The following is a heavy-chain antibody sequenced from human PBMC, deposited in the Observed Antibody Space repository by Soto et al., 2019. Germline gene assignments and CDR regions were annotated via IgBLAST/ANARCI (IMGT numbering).Heavy chain of an antibody. V-gene: IGHV3-53*01. Sequence: GGSLRLSCAASGSTVSSNYMSWVRQAPGKGLERVSIIYSGGTTYYADSVKGRFAMSRDTSENTLYLQMNSLGAEDTAAYYCAPHVSCSGGSCQYDAFAIRGQGTMVTVSS. CDR2: IYSGGTT. CDR1: GSTVSSNY. CDR3: APHVSCSGGSCQYDAFAI. J-gene: IGHJ3*02. D-gene: IGHD2-15*01.